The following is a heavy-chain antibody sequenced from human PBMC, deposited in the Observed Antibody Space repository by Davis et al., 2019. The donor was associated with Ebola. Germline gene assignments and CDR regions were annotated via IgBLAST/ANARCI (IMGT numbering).Heavy chain of an antibody. CDR2: IIPILGIA. Sequence: AASVKVSCKASGGTFSSYTISWVRQAPGQGLEWMGRIIPILGIANYAQKFQGRVTITADKSTSTAYMELSSLRSEDTAVYYCARDPALGYSYGIDYWGQGTLVTVSS. J-gene: IGHJ4*02. CDR1: GGTFSSYT. D-gene: IGHD5-18*01. V-gene: IGHV1-69*04. CDR3: ARDPALGYSYGIDY.